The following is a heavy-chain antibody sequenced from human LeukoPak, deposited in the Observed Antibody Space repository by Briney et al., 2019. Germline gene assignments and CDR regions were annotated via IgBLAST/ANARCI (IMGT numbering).Heavy chain of an antibody. CDR3: TRDSELVATIHFDY. V-gene: IGHV3-49*04. J-gene: IGHJ4*02. D-gene: IGHD5-12*01. CDR2: IRSKAYGGTT. CDR1: GFTFGDYA. Sequence: GGSLRLSCTASGFTFGDYAMSWVRQAPGKRLEWVGFIRSKAYGGTTEYAASVKGRFTISRDDSKSIAYLQMNSLKTEDTAVYYCTRDSELVATIHFDYWGQGTLVTVSS.